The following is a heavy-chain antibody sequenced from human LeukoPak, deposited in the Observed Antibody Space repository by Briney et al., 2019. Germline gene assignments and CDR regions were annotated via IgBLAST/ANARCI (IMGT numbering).Heavy chain of an antibody. Sequence: ASVQVSCKASGYNFISYYMDWVRQAPGQGLEWMGIINPSGGSTSYAQKFQDRVTMTRDTSTSTVYMELGSLKSEDTAVYYCAREDVVLVDAVRYYYYGMDVWGQGTTVTVSS. CDR2: INPSGGST. CDR1: GYNFISYY. CDR3: AREDVVLVDAVRYYYYGMDV. V-gene: IGHV1-46*01. J-gene: IGHJ6*02. D-gene: IGHD2-8*01.